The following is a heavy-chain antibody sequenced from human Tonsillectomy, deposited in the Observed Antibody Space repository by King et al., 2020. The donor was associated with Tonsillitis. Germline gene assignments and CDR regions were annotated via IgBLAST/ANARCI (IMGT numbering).Heavy chain of an antibody. CDR2: LSGSGGST. D-gene: IGHD2-2*01. Sequence: VQLVESGGGLVRPGGSLRLSCAASGFTFSSYAMSWVRQAPGKGLEWVSVLSGSGGSTFYADSVKGRFTISRDNSKNMLFLQMNSLRAEDAAVYYCAKDVDVVPAAMNDYFDYWGQGTLVTVSS. CDR3: AKDVDVVPAAMNDYFDY. V-gene: IGHV3-23*04. CDR1: GFTFSSYA. J-gene: IGHJ4*02.